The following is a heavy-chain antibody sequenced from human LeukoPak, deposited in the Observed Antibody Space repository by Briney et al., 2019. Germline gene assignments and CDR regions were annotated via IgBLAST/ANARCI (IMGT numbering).Heavy chain of an antibody. CDR1: GLIVSNSS. CDR3: ASVVYYYGMDV. D-gene: IGHD2-21*01. V-gene: IGHV4-34*01. Sequence: GSLRLSCAASGLIVSNSSMSWVRQAPGKGLEWIGEINHSGSTNYNPSLKSRVTISVDTSKNQFSLKLSSVTAADTAVYYCASVVYYYGMDVWGQGTTVTVSS. CDR2: INHSGST. J-gene: IGHJ6*02.